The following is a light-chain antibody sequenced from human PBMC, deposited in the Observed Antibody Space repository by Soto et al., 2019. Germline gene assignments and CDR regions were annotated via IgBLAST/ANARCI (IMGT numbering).Light chain of an antibody. CDR3: QHYNSYSWT. CDR2: DAS. J-gene: IGKJ1*01. V-gene: IGKV1-5*01. CDR1: QSITIW. Sequence: DIQMTQSPSTLSASVGDRVTITCRASQSITIWLAWYQQKPGKAPKLLIFDASSFESGVPSRFSGSGSGTEFTLTISSLQPDDFATYYCQHYNSYSWTFGQGTKVEIK.